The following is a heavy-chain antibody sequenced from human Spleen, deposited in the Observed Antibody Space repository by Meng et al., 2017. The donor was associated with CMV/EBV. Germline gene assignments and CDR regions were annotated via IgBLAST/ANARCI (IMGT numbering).Heavy chain of an antibody. V-gene: IGHV2-70*20. CDR3: ARILFDTSPNYYNGMDV. Sequence: SGPTLVQPTQTLTLNCTFSGFSLSTSRMCVSWVRQPPGKALEWLALIDWDDDKYYSTSLKTRLTISRDTSKNQVVLTMTNMDPVDTATYSCARILFDTSPNYYNGMDVWGQGTTVTVS. CDR1: GFSLSTSRMC. CDR2: IDWDDDK. J-gene: IGHJ6*02. D-gene: IGHD2-2*01.